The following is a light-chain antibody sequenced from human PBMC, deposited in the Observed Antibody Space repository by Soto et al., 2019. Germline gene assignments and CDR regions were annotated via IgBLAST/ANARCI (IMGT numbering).Light chain of an antibody. J-gene: IGLJ2*01. CDR2: AVS. V-gene: IGLV2-14*01. CDR3: SSFTSTKNYLI. Sequence: QSALTQPASVSGSPGQSITISCSGTSSDVGRYKYVSWYQQAPGKAPKLIIYAVSDRPSGISSRFSGSKSGNTASLTISGLQAEDEADYYCSSFTSTKNYLIFGGGTKLIVL. CDR1: SSDVGRYKY.